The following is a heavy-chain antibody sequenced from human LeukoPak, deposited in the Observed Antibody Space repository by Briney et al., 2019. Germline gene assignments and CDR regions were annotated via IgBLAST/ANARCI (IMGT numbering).Heavy chain of an antibody. CDR3: ARGYYDNSGYYFPFDF. CDR1: GFTFSEYY. V-gene: IGHV3-11*06. Sequence: GGSLRLACAASGFTFSEYYMSWIRQAPGKGLEWVSYIRSSSSYTNYADSVKGRFTISRDNAKNSLYLQMNSLRAEDTAVYYCARGYYDNSGYYFPFDFWGQGTLVTVSS. J-gene: IGHJ4*02. CDR2: IRSSSSYT. D-gene: IGHD3-22*01.